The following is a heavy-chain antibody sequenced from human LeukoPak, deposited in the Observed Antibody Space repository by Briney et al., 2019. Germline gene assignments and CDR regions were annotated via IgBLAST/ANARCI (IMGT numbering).Heavy chain of an antibody. J-gene: IGHJ4*02. CDR3: AKDMSEVGSYYDY. D-gene: IGHD3-10*01. CDR1: GYTFTSYD. CDR2: MNPNPNSGNT. V-gene: IGHV1-8*01. Sequence: GASVKVSCKASGYTFTSYDINWVRQATGHGLEWMGWMNPNPNSGNTAYAQKFQGRVTMTRNTSISTAYMELSSLRSEDTAVYYCAKDMSEVGSYYDYWGQGTLVTVSS.